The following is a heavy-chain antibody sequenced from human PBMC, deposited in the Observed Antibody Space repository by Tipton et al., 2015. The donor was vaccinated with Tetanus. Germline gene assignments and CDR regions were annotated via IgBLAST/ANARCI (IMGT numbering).Heavy chain of an antibody. V-gene: IGHV4-59*13. Sequence: GLVKPSETLSLTCNVSGGPITSSYWSWIRQRPGRGLEWVGYVHYSGSTNYSPSLRSRVTLSVDTSKNQFSLKLSSVTAADTAVYYCARIGWLQQNKPAFDIWGQGSVVTVSS. CDR3: ARIGWLQQNKPAFDI. CDR1: GGPITSSY. CDR2: VHYSGST. J-gene: IGHJ3*02. D-gene: IGHD6-19*01.